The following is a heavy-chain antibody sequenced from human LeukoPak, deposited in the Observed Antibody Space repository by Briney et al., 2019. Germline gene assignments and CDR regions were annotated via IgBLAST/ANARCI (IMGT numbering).Heavy chain of an antibody. CDR2: ISWNSGSI. Sequence: GRSLRLSCAASGFTFSSYAMHWVRQAPGKGLEWVSGISWNSGSIGYADSVKGRFTISRDNAKNSLYLQMNSLRAEDTALYYCAKDTSGSYYSWFDPWGQGTLVTVSS. CDR3: AKDTSGSYYSWFDP. CDR1: GFTFSSYA. J-gene: IGHJ5*02. V-gene: IGHV3-9*01. D-gene: IGHD1-26*01.